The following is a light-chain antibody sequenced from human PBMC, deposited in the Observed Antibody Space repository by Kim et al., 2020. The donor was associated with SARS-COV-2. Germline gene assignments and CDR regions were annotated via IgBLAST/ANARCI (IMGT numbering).Light chain of an antibody. Sequence: DIQMTQSPSSLSASVGDRVTITCRASQIISSYLNWYQQKPGKAPKLLIYAASSLQSGVPSRFSGSGSGTDFTLTISSLQPEDFATYYCHQSYSPPYTFGQGTKLEI. CDR1: QIISSY. CDR2: AAS. J-gene: IGKJ2*01. CDR3: HQSYSPPYT. V-gene: IGKV1-39*01.